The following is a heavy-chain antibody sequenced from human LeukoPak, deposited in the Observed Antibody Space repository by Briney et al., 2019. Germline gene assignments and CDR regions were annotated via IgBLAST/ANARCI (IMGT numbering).Heavy chain of an antibody. J-gene: IGHJ4*02. CDR3: ARVPNDIFTGLWEYYFDY. V-gene: IGHV1-2*02. D-gene: IGHD3-9*01. CDR2: INPNSGGT. CDR1: GYTFTGYY. Sequence: ASVKVSCKASGYTFTGYYMHWVRQAPGQGLEWMGWINPNSGGTNYAQKFQGRVTMTRDTSISTAYMELSRLRSDDTPVYYCARVPNDIFTGLWEYYFDYWGQGTLVTVSS.